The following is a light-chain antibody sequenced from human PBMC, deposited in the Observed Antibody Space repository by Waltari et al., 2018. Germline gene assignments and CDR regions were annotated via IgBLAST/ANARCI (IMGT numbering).Light chain of an antibody. Sequence: QAVVPQEPSLPVSPGGTVTPPFCLSTGPVTRSPHSYWFQQKPGQAPRTLIFDTDKKHSWTPARFSASLLGGKTALTLSGAQPEDEAEYFCMLSYSGVCMFGGGTQVTVL. CDR1: TGPVTRSPH. J-gene: IGLJ3*02. CDR2: DTD. V-gene: IGLV7-46*01. CDR3: MLSYSGVCM.